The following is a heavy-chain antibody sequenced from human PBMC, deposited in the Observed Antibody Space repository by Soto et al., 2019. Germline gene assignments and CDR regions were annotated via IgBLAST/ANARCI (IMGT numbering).Heavy chain of an antibody. Sequence: QVQLQQWGAGLLKPSETLSLTCAVYSGSFSGYYWTWIRQPPGTGLEWIGEINHSGSTNYNPSLKSRFTISVDTSKNQFSLKLTSVTAADTAVYYCARDKITGLFDYWGQGTLVTVSS. CDR2: INHSGST. V-gene: IGHV4-34*01. CDR3: ARDKITGLFDY. CDR1: SGSFSGYY. D-gene: IGHD2-8*02. J-gene: IGHJ4*02.